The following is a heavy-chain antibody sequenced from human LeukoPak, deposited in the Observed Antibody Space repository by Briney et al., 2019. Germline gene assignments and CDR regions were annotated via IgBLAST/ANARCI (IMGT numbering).Heavy chain of an antibody. J-gene: IGHJ4*02. V-gene: IGHV4-4*07. CDR3: ARGNWHSSSSGYYFDY. Sequence: SETLSLTCTVSGGSISSYYWGWIRQPAGKGLEWIGRIYTSGSTNYNPSLKSRVTMSVDTSKNQFSLKLSSVTAADTAVYYCARGNWHSSSSGYYFDYWGQGTLVTVSS. CDR2: IYTSGST. D-gene: IGHD6-6*01. CDR1: GGSISSYY.